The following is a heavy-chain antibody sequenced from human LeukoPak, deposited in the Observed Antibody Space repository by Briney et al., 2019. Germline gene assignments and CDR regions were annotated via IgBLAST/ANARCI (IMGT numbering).Heavy chain of an antibody. CDR1: GFTFTSSA. J-gene: IGHJ4*02. Sequence: GASVKVSCKASGFTFTSSAMQWVRQARGQRLEWIGWIVVGSGNTNYAQKFQERVTITRDMSTSTAYMELSSLRSEDTAVYYCAAAGPPLWRRNFDYWGQGTLVTVSS. CDR3: AAAGPPLWRRNFDY. V-gene: IGHV1-58*02. D-gene: IGHD3-10*01. CDR2: IVVGSGNT.